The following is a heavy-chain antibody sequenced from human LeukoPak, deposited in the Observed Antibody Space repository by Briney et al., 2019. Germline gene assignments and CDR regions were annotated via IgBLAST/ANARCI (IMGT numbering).Heavy chain of an antibody. J-gene: IGHJ4*02. V-gene: IGHV3-66*01. CDR2: IYSGGTT. CDR1: GFTVSTNY. Sequence: GGSLRLSCAASGFTVSTNYMSWVRQAPGKGLEWVSVIYSGGTTYYAESVKGRFTISRDNSKNTLYLQMNSLRAEDTAVYYCARDRGGSRSDCWGQGTLVTVSS. CDR3: ARDRGGSRSDC. D-gene: IGHD6-13*01.